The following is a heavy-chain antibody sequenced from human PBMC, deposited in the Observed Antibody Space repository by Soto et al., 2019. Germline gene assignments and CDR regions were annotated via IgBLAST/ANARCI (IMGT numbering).Heavy chain of an antibody. CDR1: GGSISSSSYY. Sequence: SETLSLTCTVSGGSISSSSYYWGWIRQPPGKGLEWIGSIYYSGSTYYNPSLKSRVTISVDTSKNQFSLKLSSVTAADTAVYYCARQWLVSITFDYWGQGTLVTVSS. CDR2: IYYSGST. V-gene: IGHV4-39*01. CDR3: ARQWLVSITFDY. D-gene: IGHD6-19*01. J-gene: IGHJ4*02.